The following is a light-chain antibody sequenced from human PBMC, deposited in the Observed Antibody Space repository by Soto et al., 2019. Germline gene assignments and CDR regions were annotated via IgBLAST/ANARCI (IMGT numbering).Light chain of an antibody. CDR1: QSVSSY. Sequence: EIVLTQSPATLSLSPGERATLSCRASQSVSSYLAWYQQKPGQAPRLLIYDASNRATGIPARFSGSGSRTDFTLNISSLEPEDFAVYYCQQRSNWPPEVTFGGGTKVEIK. CDR2: DAS. V-gene: IGKV3-11*01. J-gene: IGKJ4*01. CDR3: QQRSNWPPEVT.